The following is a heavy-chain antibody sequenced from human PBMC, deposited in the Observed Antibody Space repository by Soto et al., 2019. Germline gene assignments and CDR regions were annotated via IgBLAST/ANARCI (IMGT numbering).Heavy chain of an antibody. J-gene: IGHJ4*02. Sequence: EVQLVESGGGLVEPGGALRLSCEGSEFTFSRYWMGWVRQAPGKGLEWVAIIKQDGSEKYYADSVKGRFTISRDNAEKSLYLLMNSLRAEDTAVYYCAGGAGWYCNYWGQGTLVTVSS. CDR2: IKQDGSEK. V-gene: IGHV3-7*04. CDR1: EFTFSRYW. CDR3: AGGAGWYCNY. D-gene: IGHD6-19*01.